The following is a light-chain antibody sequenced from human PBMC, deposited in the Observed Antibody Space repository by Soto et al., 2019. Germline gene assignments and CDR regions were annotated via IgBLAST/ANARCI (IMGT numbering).Light chain of an antibody. CDR2: EVS. J-gene: IGLJ2*01. CDR1: SSDVGGYNY. CDR3: SSYAGSNIVR. V-gene: IGLV2-8*01. Sequence: QSALTQPPSASGSPGQSVTISCTGTSSDVGGYNYVSWYQQHPGKAPKLMIYEVSKRPSGVPDRFSGSKSGNTASLTVSGLQAEDEADYDCSSYAGSNIVRFGGGTKLTVL.